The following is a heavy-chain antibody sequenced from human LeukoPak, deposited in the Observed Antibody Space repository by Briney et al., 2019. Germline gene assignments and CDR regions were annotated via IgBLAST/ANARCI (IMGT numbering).Heavy chain of an antibody. Sequence: KTGGSLRLSCAASGFTFSSYSMNWVRQAPGKGLEWVSSISSSSSYIYYADSVKGRFTISRDNAKNSLYLQMNSLRAEDMAVYYCARSGNSGSYDAFDIWGQGTMVTVSS. CDR2: ISSSSSYI. CDR3: ARSGNSGSYDAFDI. CDR1: GFTFSSYS. V-gene: IGHV3-21*01. J-gene: IGHJ3*02. D-gene: IGHD1-26*01.